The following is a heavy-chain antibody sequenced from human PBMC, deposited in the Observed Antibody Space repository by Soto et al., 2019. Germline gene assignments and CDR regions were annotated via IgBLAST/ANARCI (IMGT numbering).Heavy chain of an antibody. Sequence: GGSLRLSCAASGFTFSSYTMHWVRQAPGKGLEWVALISYDGLNKYYADSVKGRFTISRDNSKSTVYLELNNLSAEDTAVYHCAKNQGVELVPLATVDWFDPWGQGSVVTVSS. V-gene: IGHV3-30-3*01. CDR2: ISYDGLNK. CDR1: GFTFSSYT. D-gene: IGHD1-26*01. CDR3: AKNQGVELVPLATVDWFDP. J-gene: IGHJ5*02.